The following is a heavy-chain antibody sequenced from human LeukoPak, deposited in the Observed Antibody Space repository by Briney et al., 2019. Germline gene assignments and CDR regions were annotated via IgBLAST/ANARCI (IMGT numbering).Heavy chain of an antibody. V-gene: IGHV4-39*07. CDR3: ARSMIVVFSPDY. D-gene: IGHD3-22*01. J-gene: IGHJ4*02. Sequence: SETLSLTCTVYGGSISSSSYYWGWIRQPPGKGLEWIGSIYYSGSTYYNPSLKSRVTISVDTSKNQFSLKLSSVTAADTAVYYCARSMIVVFSPDYWGQGTLVTVSS. CDR2: IYYSGST. CDR1: GGSISSSSYY.